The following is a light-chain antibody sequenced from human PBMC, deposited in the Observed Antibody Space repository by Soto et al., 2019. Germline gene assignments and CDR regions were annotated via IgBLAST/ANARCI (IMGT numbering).Light chain of an antibody. CDR2: KTS. V-gene: IGKV1-5*03. Sequence: DIQLTQSPSTLSASVGDRVTITCRASHTISSWLAWYQQTPGKAPNLGIYKTSNLESGVPSRFSGSGSGTEFTLTISSLQTDDFATYYGPDYNDYCWTFGQGTKVEIK. CDR3: PDYNDYCWT. J-gene: IGKJ1*01. CDR1: HTISSW.